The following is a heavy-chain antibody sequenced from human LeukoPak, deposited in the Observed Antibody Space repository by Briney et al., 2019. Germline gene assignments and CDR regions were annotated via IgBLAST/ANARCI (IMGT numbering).Heavy chain of an antibody. V-gene: IGHV1-18*01. D-gene: IGHD2-21*02. Sequence: ASVKVSCKASGYTFTSYGISWVRQAPGQGLEWMGWISAYNGNTNYAQKLRGRVTMTTDTSTSAAYMELRSLTSDDTAVYYCARDGRDQLVPFDIWGQGTMVTVSS. CDR3: ARDGRDQLVPFDI. CDR2: ISAYNGNT. J-gene: IGHJ3*02. CDR1: GYTFTSYG.